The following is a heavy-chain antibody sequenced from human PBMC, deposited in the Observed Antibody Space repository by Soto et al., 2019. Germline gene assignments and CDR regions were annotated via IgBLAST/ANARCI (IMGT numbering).Heavy chain of an antibody. Sequence: ASVKVSCKASGYTFTSYGISWVRQAPGQGLEWMGWISAYNGNTNYAQKLQGRVTMTTDTSTSTAYMELRSLRSDDTAVYYCARASPLRITIFGESWYYDLRGRGYLVTVSS. CDR3: ARASPLRITIFGESWYYDL. CDR2: ISAYNGNT. V-gene: IGHV1-18*01. D-gene: IGHD3-3*01. J-gene: IGHJ2*01. CDR1: GYTFTSYG.